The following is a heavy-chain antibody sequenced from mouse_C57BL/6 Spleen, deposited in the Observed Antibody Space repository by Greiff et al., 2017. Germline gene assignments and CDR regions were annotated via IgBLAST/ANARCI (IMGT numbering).Heavy chain of an antibody. CDR2: ISSGSSTI. D-gene: IGHD1-1*01. V-gene: IGHV5-17*01. Sequence: EVMLVESGGGLVRPGGSLTLSCAASGFTFSDYGMHWVRQAPEKGLEWVAYISSGSSTIYYADTVKGRFILSRDNAKNTLFLQMTSLRSEDTAMYYCARSIFCGSSYGAGMDYWGQGTTVTVSS. J-gene: IGHJ4*01. CDR1: GFTFSDYG. CDR3: ARSIFCGSSYGAGMDY.